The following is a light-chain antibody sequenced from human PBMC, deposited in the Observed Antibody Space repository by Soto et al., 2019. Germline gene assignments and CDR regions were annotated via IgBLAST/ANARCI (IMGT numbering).Light chain of an antibody. CDR1: SSDVGGYNY. J-gene: IGLJ1*01. Sequence: QSALTQPRSVSGSPGQSVTISCSGTSSDVGGYNYVSWYQQDPGKAPKVMIYDVNKRPSGVPDRFSGSKSGNTASLTISGLQAEDEADYYCCSYAGSYTYVFGTGTKLTVL. V-gene: IGLV2-11*01. CDR2: DVN. CDR3: CSYAGSYTYV.